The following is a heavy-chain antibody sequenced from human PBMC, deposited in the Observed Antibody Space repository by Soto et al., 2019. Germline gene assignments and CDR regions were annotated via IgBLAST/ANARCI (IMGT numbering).Heavy chain of an antibody. V-gene: IGHV3-73*01. Sequence: EVQLVESGGGLVQPGGSLKLSCAASGFTFSGSAMHWVRQASGKGLEWVGRIRSKANSYATAYAASVKGRFTISRDDSKNTAYLQMNSLTTEDTAVYYCTRHPDCSGGSCYSGFWFDPWGQGTLVTVSS. CDR1: GFTFSGSA. D-gene: IGHD2-15*01. J-gene: IGHJ5*02. CDR2: IRSKANSYAT. CDR3: TRHPDCSGGSCYSGFWFDP.